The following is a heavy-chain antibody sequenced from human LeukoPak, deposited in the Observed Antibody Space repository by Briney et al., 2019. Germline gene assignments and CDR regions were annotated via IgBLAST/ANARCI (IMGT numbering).Heavy chain of an antibody. Sequence: ASVKVSCKASGYTFTGYYMHWVRQAPGQGLEWMGRINPNSGGTNYAQKFLGRVTMTRDTSISTAYMELSSLRSEDTAVYYCASPTGIAVAGVFDYWGQGTLVTVSS. CDR3: ASPTGIAVAGVFDY. D-gene: IGHD6-19*01. CDR1: GYTFTGYY. CDR2: INPNSGGT. J-gene: IGHJ4*02. V-gene: IGHV1-2*06.